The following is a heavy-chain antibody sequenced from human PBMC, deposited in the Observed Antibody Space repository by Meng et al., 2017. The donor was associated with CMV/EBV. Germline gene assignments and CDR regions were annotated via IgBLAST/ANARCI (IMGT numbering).Heavy chain of an antibody. V-gene: IGHV4-38-2*02. CDR2: LYQSGTT. D-gene: IGHD1-1*01. CDR3: ARGYRKEVFDP. Sequence: SETLSLTCTVSGYSISSGYYWGWIRQPPGRGLEWIGTLYQSGTTYYNPSLKSRVTMSADTSKNHLSLKLSSVTAADTAVYYCARGYRKEVFDPWGQGTMVTVSS. J-gene: IGHJ5*02. CDR1: GYSISSGYY.